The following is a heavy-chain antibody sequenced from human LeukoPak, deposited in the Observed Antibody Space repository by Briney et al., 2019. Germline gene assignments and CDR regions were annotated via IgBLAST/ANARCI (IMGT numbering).Heavy chain of an antibody. CDR3: AVRRDSPVGYFDL. D-gene: IGHD3-22*01. CDR2: FYYSGST. CDR1: GFNFNNYS. Sequence: PGGSLRLSCVASGFNFNNYSLNWIRQPPGKGLEWIGYFYYSGSTNYNPSLRSRVTISLDSSKNQFSLNLTSVTAADTAVYYCAVRRDSPVGYFDLWGRGTLVTVSS. V-gene: IGHV4-59*08. J-gene: IGHJ2*01.